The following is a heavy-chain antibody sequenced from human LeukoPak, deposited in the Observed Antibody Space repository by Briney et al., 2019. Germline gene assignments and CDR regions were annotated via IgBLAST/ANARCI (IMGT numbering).Heavy chain of an antibody. J-gene: IGHJ4*02. CDR3: ARDDYDILTGSHFGY. CDR1: GGSISTYY. D-gene: IGHD3-9*01. CDR2: VYYSGST. Sequence: KTSETLSLTCTVSGGSISTYYWSWIRQPPGKGLEWIGYVYYSGSTNYSPSLKSRVTISVDTSKNQFSLKLSSVTAADTAVYYCARDDYDILTGSHFGYWGQGTLVTVSS. V-gene: IGHV4-59*12.